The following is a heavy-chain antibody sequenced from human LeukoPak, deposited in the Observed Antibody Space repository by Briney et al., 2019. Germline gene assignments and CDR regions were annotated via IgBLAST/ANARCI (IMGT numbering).Heavy chain of an antibody. D-gene: IGHD4-17*01. Sequence: VASVKVSCKASGYTFTSYAMNWVRQAPGQGLEWMGGIIPIFDTVNYAQKFQGRVTITADKSTSTVYMELSSLRSEDTAVYYCARVFGDYYFDYWGQGTLVTVSS. CDR2: IIPIFDTV. CDR3: ARVFGDYYFDY. J-gene: IGHJ4*02. CDR1: GYTFTSYA. V-gene: IGHV1-69*06.